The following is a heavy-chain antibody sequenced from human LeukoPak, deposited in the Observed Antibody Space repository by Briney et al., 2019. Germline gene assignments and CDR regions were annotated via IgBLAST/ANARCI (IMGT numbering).Heavy chain of an antibody. CDR3: ASARIDY. D-gene: IGHD1-14*01. CDR1: GFTYISYW. Sequence: PGGSLRLSCVGSGFTYISYWMTWVRQAPGKGLEWVANIKDDGSEKYSVDSVKGRFTISRDNAKNLLCLQMSSLRAEDTAVYYCASARIDYWGQGTLVTVSS. CDR2: IKDDGSEK. V-gene: IGHV3-7*01. J-gene: IGHJ4*02.